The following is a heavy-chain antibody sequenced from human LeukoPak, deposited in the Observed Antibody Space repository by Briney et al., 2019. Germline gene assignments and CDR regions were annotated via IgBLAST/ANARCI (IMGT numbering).Heavy chain of an antibody. J-gene: IGHJ6*02. V-gene: IGHV4-34*01. CDR2: INHSGST. CDR1: GGSFSGYY. Sequence: PSETLSLTCAVYGGSFSGYYWSWIRQPPGKGLEWIGEINHSGSTNYNPSLKSRVTISVDTSKNQFSPKLSSVTAADTAVYYCARWDCSSTSCHNYYYYGMDVWGQGTTVTVSS. D-gene: IGHD2-2*01. CDR3: ARWDCSSTSCHNYYYYGMDV.